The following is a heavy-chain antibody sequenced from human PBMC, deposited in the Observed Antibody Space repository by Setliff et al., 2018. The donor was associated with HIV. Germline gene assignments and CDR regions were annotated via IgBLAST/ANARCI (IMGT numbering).Heavy chain of an antibody. CDR1: GYIFIRYY. CDR2: INPHTGVT. CDR3: ARDDEMGTVTEHYYYGMGV. D-gene: IGHD4-4*01. Sequence: ASVKVSCKTSGYIFIRYYIFWVRQAPGQGLEWMGNINPHTGVTRYAEKFQGRVTMTRDTSISTIYMELSRLRSDDTAVYYCARDDEMGTVTEHYYYGMGVWGQGTTVTVSS. V-gene: IGHV1-2*02. J-gene: IGHJ6*02.